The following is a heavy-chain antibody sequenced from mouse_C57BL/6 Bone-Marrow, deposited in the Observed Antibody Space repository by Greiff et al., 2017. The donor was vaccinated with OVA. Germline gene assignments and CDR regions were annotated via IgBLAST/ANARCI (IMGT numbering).Heavy chain of an antibody. V-gene: IGHV1-64*01. Sequence: QVQLQQSGAELVKPGASVKLSCKASGYTFTSYWMHWVKQRSGQGLEWIGMIHPNSGSIKYNEKFKNKATLTEDKSSSTAYKQLSSPTSEDSAVYYCASLLWGQGTTLTVSS. CDR3: ASLL. J-gene: IGHJ2*01. CDR1: GYTFTSYW. CDR2: IHPNSGSI.